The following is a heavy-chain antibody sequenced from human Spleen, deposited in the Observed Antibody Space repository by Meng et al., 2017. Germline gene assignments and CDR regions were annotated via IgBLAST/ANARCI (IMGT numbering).Heavy chain of an antibody. CDR2: INHSGST. V-gene: IGHV4-34*01. D-gene: IGHD6-13*01. CDR1: GGSFSGDY. J-gene: IGHJ5*02. Sequence: QVQRKQSGAGLLKPSETLSLTCAVYGGSFSGDYWGWIRQPPGKGLEWIGEINHSGSTNYNPSLKSRVTISVDTSKNQFSLKLSSVTAADTAVYYCARVCPVDSSSPSPGWFDPWGQGTLVTVSS. CDR3: ARVCPVDSSSPSPGWFDP.